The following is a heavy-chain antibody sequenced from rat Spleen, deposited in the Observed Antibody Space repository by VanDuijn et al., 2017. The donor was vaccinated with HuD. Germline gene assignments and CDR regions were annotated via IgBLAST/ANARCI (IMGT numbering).Heavy chain of an antibody. CDR3: ARCRGNWYYFDY. V-gene: IGHV5-7*01. D-gene: IGHD5-1*01. CDR2: ISYDGSST. CDR1: GFTFSSYV. Sequence: EVQLVESGGGLVQPGSSLKVSCVVSGFTFSSYVMHWFRQAPKKGLEWVATISYDGSSTYYRDSVKGRFTISRDNAQNTLYLQMNSLRSEDTATYYCARCRGNWYYFDYWGQGVMVTVSS. J-gene: IGHJ2*01.